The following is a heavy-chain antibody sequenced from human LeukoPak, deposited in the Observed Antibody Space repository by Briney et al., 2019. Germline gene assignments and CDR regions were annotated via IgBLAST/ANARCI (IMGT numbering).Heavy chain of an antibody. D-gene: IGHD5-18*01. CDR2: ISSSSSYI. V-gene: IGHV3-21*01. Sequence: GGSLRLSCAASGFTFSSYSMNWVRQAPVKGLEWVSSISSSSSYIYYADSVKGRFTISRDNAKNSLYLQMNSLRAEDTAVYYCARSGTAMVTVDYWGQGTLVTVSS. J-gene: IGHJ4*02. CDR1: GFTFSSYS. CDR3: ARSGTAMVTVDY.